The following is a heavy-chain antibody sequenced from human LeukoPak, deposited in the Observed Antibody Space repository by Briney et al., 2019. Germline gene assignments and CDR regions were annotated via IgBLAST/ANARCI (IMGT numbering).Heavy chain of an antibody. CDR2: IHYSGRT. CDR3: ARDTGYSSTWTGY. J-gene: IGHJ4*02. V-gene: IGHV4-39*07. Sequence: SETLSLTCTVSGDSISNNNYYWGWIRQPPGKGLEWIGNIHYSGRTYYNPSLKSRVTISVDPSKNQFSLKLISVTAADTAVYYCARDTGYSSTWTGYWGQGTLVTVSS. CDR1: GDSISNNNYY. D-gene: IGHD6-13*01.